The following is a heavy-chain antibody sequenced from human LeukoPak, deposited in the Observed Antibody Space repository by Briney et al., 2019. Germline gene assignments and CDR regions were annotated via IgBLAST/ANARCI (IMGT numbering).Heavy chain of an antibody. D-gene: IGHD3-22*01. CDR1: GSTVSSNY. Sequence: GGSLRLSCAASGSTVSSNYMSWVRQAPGKGLEWVSVIYSGGSTYYADSVKGRFTISRDNSKNTLYLQMNSLRAEDTAVYYCARGLNAYYDSSGFDYWGQGTLVTVSS. J-gene: IGHJ4*02. CDR2: IYSGGST. V-gene: IGHV3-66*02. CDR3: ARGLNAYYDSSGFDY.